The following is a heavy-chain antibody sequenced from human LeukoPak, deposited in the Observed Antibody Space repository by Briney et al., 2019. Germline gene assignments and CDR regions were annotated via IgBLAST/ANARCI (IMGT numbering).Heavy chain of an antibody. V-gene: IGHV3-53*01. CDR1: GLTVSRNY. Sequence: GALRLSCAASGLTVSRNYMSWVRQAPGKGLESVSAIYSGGSTYYAESVRGRFTISRDNSKNTLYLQMNSLRVEDTAVYYCATHEVTVVTRSTFDNWGQGTLVTVSS. CDR2: IYSGGST. CDR3: ATHEVTVVTRSTFDN. D-gene: IGHD4-23*01. J-gene: IGHJ4*02.